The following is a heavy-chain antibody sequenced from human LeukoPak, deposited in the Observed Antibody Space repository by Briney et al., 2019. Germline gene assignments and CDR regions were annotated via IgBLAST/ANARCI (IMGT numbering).Heavy chain of an antibody. Sequence: ASVKVSCKASGYTFTGYYMHWVRQAPGQGLEWMGWINPNSGGTNHAQKFQGRVTMTRDTSISTAYMELSRLRSDDTAVYYCARDQSSMTIVATTNAFDYWGQGTLVTVSS. J-gene: IGHJ4*02. CDR2: INPNSGGT. V-gene: IGHV1-2*02. CDR3: ARDQSSMTIVATTNAFDY. D-gene: IGHD5-12*01. CDR1: GYTFTGYY.